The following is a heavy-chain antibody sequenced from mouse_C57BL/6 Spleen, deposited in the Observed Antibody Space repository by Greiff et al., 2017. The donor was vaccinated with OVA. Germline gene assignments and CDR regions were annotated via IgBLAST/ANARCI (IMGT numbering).Heavy chain of an antibody. CDR3: ARSRYDYDEGFAY. D-gene: IGHD2-4*01. Sequence: VQLQQPGAELVRPGSSVKLSCKASGYTFTSYWMDWVKQRPGQGLEWIGNIYPSDSETHYNQKFKDKATLTVDKSSSTAYMQLSSLTSEDSAVYYCARSRYDYDEGFAYWGQGTLVTVSA. V-gene: IGHV1-61*01. CDR1: GYTFTSYW. J-gene: IGHJ3*01. CDR2: IYPSDSET.